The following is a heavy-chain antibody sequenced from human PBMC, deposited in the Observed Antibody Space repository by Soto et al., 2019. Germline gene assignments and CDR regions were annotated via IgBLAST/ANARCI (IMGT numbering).Heavy chain of an antibody. J-gene: IGHJ4*02. CDR1: GGTFSSYT. CDR2: IIPILGIA. D-gene: IGHD6-13*01. V-gene: IGHV1-69*02. CDR3: ARGEGSSWPD. Sequence: QVQLVQSGAEVKKPGSSVKVSCKASGGTFSSYTISWVRQAPGQGLEWMGRIIPILGIANYAQKFQGRVTITADKSTSTAYMQLSSLRSEDTAVYYWARGEGSSWPDWGQGTLVTVSS.